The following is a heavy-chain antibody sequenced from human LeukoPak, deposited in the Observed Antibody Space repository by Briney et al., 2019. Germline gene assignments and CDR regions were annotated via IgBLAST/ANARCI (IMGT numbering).Heavy chain of an antibody. D-gene: IGHD3-10*01. CDR3: ARGRYGSALDY. Sequence: ESSETLSLTCAVYGGSFSGYYWSWIRQPPGKGLEWIGEINHSGSTNYNPSLKSRVTISVDTSKNQFSLKLSSVTAADTAVYYCARGRYGSALDYWGQGTLVTVSS. V-gene: IGHV4-34*01. J-gene: IGHJ4*02. CDR1: GGSFSGYY. CDR2: INHSGST.